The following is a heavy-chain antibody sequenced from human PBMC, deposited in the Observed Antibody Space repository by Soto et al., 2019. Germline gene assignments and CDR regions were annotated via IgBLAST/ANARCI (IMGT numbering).Heavy chain of an antibody. CDR3: AYRRLRGATYFDL. V-gene: IGHV2-5*02. CDR2: IFWDDDK. Sequence: QITLKESGPTLVKPTQTLTLTCTFSGFSLSTTGVGVGWIRQAPGKALDYIAIIFWDDDKYYSPPLEARITITKDTPKNQVVLTMTDVDPVYTATYYCAYRRLRGATYFDLWGRGTLVTVSS. J-gene: IGHJ2*01. D-gene: IGHD2-15*01. CDR1: GFSLSTTGVG.